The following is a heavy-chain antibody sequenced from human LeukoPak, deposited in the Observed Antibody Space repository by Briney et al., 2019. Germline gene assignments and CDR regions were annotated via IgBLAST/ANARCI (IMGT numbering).Heavy chain of an antibody. Sequence: GASVKVSCKASGGTFSSYAISWVRQAPGQGLEWMGRIIPILGIANYAQKFQGRVTITADKSTSTAYMELSSLRSEDTAVYYCARATYYYGSGRGYWGQGTLVTVSS. J-gene: IGHJ4*02. CDR2: IIPILGIA. D-gene: IGHD3-10*01. CDR3: ARATYYYGSGRGY. V-gene: IGHV1-69*04. CDR1: GGTFSSYA.